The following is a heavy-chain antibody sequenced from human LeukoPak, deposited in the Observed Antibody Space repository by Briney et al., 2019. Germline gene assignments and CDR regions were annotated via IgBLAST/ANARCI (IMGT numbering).Heavy chain of an antibody. Sequence: SQTLSLTCTVSGGSISSGSYYWSWIRQPAGKGLEWIGRIYTSGSTNYNPSLKSRVTMSVDTSKNQFSLKLSSVTAADTAVYYCARDSLLGDSSGYYYWGVGSLDYWGQGTLVTVSS. V-gene: IGHV4-61*02. CDR3: ARDSLLGDSSGYYYWGVGSLDY. J-gene: IGHJ4*02. D-gene: IGHD3-22*01. CDR1: GGSISSGSYY. CDR2: IYTSGST.